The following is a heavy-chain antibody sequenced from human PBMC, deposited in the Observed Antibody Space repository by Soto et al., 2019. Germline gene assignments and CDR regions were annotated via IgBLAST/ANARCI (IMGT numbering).Heavy chain of an antibody. Sequence: VWSLRLSCAASGFTFSSYSMNWFRQAPGQGLEWGSSISSSSSYIYYADSVKGRFTISRDNAKNSLYLQMNSLRAEDTAVDYCARGQKVTMIVARYGMDVWGKGASVTV. CDR3: ARGQKVTMIVARYGMDV. J-gene: IGHJ6*04. CDR1: GFTFSSYS. V-gene: IGHV3-21*01. CDR2: ISSSSSYI. D-gene: IGHD3-22*01.